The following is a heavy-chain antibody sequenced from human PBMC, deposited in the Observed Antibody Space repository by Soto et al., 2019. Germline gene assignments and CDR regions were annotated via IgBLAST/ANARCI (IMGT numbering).Heavy chain of an antibody. V-gene: IGHV3-7*01. D-gene: IGHD6-25*01. CDR2: IKQAGSEK. Sequence: EVQLVESGGGLVQTGGSRRLSCAASGFTFSAYWMSWVRQAPGKGLEWVANIKQAGSEKYYVDSVNGRFIISRDDAKNSLFLQVNSLRVEDTAVYYCAREKRANGYFEYWGQGTLVTVSS. CDR3: AREKRANGYFEY. J-gene: IGHJ4*02. CDR1: GFTFSAYW.